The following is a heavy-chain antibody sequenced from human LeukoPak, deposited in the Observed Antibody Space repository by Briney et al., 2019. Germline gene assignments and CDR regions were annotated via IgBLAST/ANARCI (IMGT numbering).Heavy chain of an antibody. J-gene: IGHJ4*02. CDR1: GGSICSAY. V-gene: IGHV4-59*07. CDR2: IHYTGRTRENT. D-gene: IGHD3-3*01. Sequence: SDTLSLTCTVSGGSICSAYWSWIRQPPGKGREWIGYIHYTGRTRENTNYKPCLNSRVTISDDMSKNQFSLKLSSVTAADTAVYYCARVGVATTTDYWGQGTLVTVSS. CDR3: ARVGVATTTDY.